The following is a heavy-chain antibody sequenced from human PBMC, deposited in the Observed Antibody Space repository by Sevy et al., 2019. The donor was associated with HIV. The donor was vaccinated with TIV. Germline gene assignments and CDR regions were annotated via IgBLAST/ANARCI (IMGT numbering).Heavy chain of an antibody. CDR3: AKGVGRNIEDQGAFDV. CDR2: ISGTGGMT. J-gene: IGHJ3*01. V-gene: IGHV3-23*01. D-gene: IGHD5-12*01. CDR1: GFNFRSYV. Sequence: GGSLRLSCEASGFNFRSYVMSWVRQAPGKGLEWVSGISGTGGMTFDANSMKGLFSISRDNFKNLIYLQINRLREDETALYYCAKGVGRNIEDQGAFDVWGQGTMVTVSS.